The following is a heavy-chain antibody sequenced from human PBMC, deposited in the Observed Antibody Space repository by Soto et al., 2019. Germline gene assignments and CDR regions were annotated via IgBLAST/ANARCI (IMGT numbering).Heavy chain of an antibody. D-gene: IGHD3-22*01. CDR2: INADGSEK. V-gene: IGHV3-43*02. Sequence: VQMVVSGGGVVHPGGSLRLSCAVSGFTFADYAVHWVRQFAGKGLEWVSFINADGSEKYYADSVRGRFTISRDNSKDSFYLQMNSLRLEDTAMYYCAKAKFYYDSSPYDSWGQGTLVTVSS. CDR3: AKAKFYYDSSPYDS. CDR1: GFTFADYA. J-gene: IGHJ4*02.